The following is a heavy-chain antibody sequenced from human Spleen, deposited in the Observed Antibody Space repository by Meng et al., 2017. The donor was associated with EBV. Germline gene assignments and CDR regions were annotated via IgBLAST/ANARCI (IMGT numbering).Heavy chain of an antibody. CDR1: GGSVSSHS. V-gene: IGHV1-69*01. J-gene: IGHJ5*02. Sequence: QLQLVQARGEGKKPGSSMKVSCKASGGSVSSHSFSWVRQAPGQGLEWMAGITPIFGTSNYAQKFQDRVTISADESTTTVYLELSSLRSEDTAVYYCARLNDYSSGSTSWGQGTLVTVSS. CDR2: ITPIFGTS. CDR3: ARLNDYSSGSTS. D-gene: IGHD6-19*01.